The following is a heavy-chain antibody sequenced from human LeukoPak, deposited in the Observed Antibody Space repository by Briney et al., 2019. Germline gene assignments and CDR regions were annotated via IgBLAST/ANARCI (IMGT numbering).Heavy chain of an antibody. V-gene: IGHV3-30-3*01. D-gene: IGHD6-19*01. CDR1: GFTFSSYA. J-gene: IGHJ4*02. CDR2: ISYDGSNK. CDR3: ARDSSGLLDY. Sequence: PGRSPRLSCAASGFTFSSYAMHWVRQAPGKGLEWVAVISYDGSNKYYADSVKGRFTISRDNFKNTLYLQMNSLRAEDTAVYYCARDSSGLLDYWGQGTLVTVSS.